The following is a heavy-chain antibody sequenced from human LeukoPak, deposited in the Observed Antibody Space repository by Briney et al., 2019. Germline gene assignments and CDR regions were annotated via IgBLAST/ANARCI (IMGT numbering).Heavy chain of an antibody. CDR1: GFTVSAHA. Sequence: GGSLRLSCAASGFTVSAHAMTWVRQAPGKGLEWVSSIGGSGKDTYFADSVKGRFTIYRDDSRNMVFLQMNSLSRDDTAVYYCARRGGSNGWGAFDVWGHGTTISVSS. CDR2: IGGSGKDT. D-gene: IGHD6-19*01. J-gene: IGHJ3*01. V-gene: IGHV3-23*05. CDR3: ARRGGSNGWGAFDV.